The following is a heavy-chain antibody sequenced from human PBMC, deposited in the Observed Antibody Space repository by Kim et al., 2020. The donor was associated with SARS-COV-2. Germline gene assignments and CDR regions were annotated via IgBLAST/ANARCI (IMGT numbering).Heavy chain of an antibody. CDR2: IHDAGST. Sequence: GGSLRLSCAVSGSSVRSSYMTWVRQAPGKGLEWVSAIHDAGSTYYADSVKGRFTISREIPKDTLYLQMNSLRADDTAVYYCSRSTVGAYFDYWGQGSLVSVSS. CDR1: GSSVRSSY. V-gene: IGHV3-53*01. D-gene: IGHD1-26*01. J-gene: IGHJ4*02. CDR3: SRSTVGAYFDY.